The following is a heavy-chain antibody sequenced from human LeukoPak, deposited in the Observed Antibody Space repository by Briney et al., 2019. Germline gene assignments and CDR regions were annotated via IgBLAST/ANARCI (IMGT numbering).Heavy chain of an antibody. CDR1: GFTFSNAW. Sequence: PGGSLRLSCAASGFTFSNAWMSWVRQAPGKGLEWVVRIKSKTDGGTTDYAAPVKGRFAISRNDSKNTLYLQMNSLKTEDTAVYYCTTGVRLPHPPDWGQGTLVTVSS. CDR3: TTGVRLPHPPD. CDR2: IKSKTDGGTT. J-gene: IGHJ4*02. D-gene: IGHD3-10*01. V-gene: IGHV3-15*01.